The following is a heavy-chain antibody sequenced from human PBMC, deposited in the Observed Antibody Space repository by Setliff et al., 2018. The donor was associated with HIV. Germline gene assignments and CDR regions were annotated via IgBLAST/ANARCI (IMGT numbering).Heavy chain of an antibody. CDR2: ISPHSGAT. V-gene: IGHV1-2*02. CDR1: GHTLSGYF. J-gene: IGHJ5*01. CDR3: ARDRLYCSRGSCYPNWFDS. D-gene: IGHD2-15*01. Sequence: GPVKVSCKSSGHTLSGYFIHWVRQAPGQGPEWMGWISPHSGATNYAQKFQGRVTLTRDASITTAYMELNSLRSDDTAMYYCARDRLYCSRGSCYPNWFDSWGQGTLVTVSS.